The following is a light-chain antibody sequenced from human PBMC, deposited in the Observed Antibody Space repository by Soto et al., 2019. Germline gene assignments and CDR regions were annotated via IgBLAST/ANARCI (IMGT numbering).Light chain of an antibody. CDR3: QQSYSSPRLS. CDR2: AAS. Sequence: DLQMTQSPSSLSASVGDRVTITCRASQSIANYLNWYQQKPGKAPKLLIYAASSLQSGVPSRFSGSGSGTDFTLTISSLQPEDFATYYCQQSYSSPRLSFGGGTKVEVK. J-gene: IGKJ4*01. CDR1: QSIANY. V-gene: IGKV1-39*01.